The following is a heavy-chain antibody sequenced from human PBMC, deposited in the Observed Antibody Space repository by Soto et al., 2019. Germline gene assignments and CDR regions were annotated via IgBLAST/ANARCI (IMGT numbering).Heavy chain of an antibody. D-gene: IGHD3-3*01. CDR1: GYTFTSYD. CDR2: MNPNSGNT. CDR3: AGPALNYDFWSGYSFDI. Sequence: QVQLVQSGAEVKKPGASVKVSCKASGYTFTSYDINWVRQATGQGLEWMGWMNPNSGNTGYAQKFQGRVTMTRNTSISTAYMELSSLRSEDTAVYYCAGPALNYDFWSGYSFDIWGQGTMVTVSS. V-gene: IGHV1-8*01. J-gene: IGHJ3*02.